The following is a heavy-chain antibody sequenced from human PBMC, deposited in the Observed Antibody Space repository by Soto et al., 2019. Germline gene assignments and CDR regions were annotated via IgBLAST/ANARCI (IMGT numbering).Heavy chain of an antibody. CDR2: IDPSDSYT. D-gene: IGHD3-22*01. CDR3: ARPTYYYDSSGYSEDY. Sequence: PGESLKISCKGSGYSFTSYWLSWVRQMPGKGLEWMGRIDPSDSYTNYSPSFQGHGTISADKSISTAYLQWSSLKASDTAMYYCARPTYYYDSSGYSEDYWGQGTLVTVSS. V-gene: IGHV5-10-1*01. J-gene: IGHJ4*02. CDR1: GYSFTSYW.